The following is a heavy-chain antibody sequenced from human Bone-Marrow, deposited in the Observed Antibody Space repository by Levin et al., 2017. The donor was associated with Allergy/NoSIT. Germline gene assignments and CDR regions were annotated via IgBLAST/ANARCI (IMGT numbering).Heavy chain of an antibody. CDR1: GFNFFTSA. Sequence: PGGSLRLSCAASGFNFFTSAMTWVRQVPGKGLEWVSAISGTGGTTYYADSVKGRFTISRDNSKNTLYLQMNRLRDEDSAIFYCAKSPPNFYYYYMDVWGKGTTVTVSS. V-gene: IGHV3-23*01. CDR3: AKSPPNFYYYYMDV. J-gene: IGHJ6*03. CDR2: ISGTGGTT.